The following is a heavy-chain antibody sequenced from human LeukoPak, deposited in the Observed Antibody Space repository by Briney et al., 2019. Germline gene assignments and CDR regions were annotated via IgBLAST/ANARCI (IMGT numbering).Heavy chain of an antibody. CDR2: TYYRSKWYN. CDR1: GDTVSSSTAT. V-gene: IGHV6-1*01. D-gene: IGHD6-13*01. Sequence: SQTLSLTCAISGDTVSSSTATWNWIRPPPSRGLEWLGRTYYRSKWYNDYAVSVKSRISINPDTSKNQFSLHLNSATPEDTAVYFCAQGIAVGGTVGDFAYWGQGSPVTVSS. J-gene: IGHJ4*02. CDR3: AQGIAVGGTVGDFAY.